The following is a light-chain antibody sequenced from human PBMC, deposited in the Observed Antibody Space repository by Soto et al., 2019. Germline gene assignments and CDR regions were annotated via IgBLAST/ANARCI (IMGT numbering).Light chain of an antibody. CDR1: TSDVGAYNY. V-gene: IGLV2-14*01. CDR2: EVS. Sequence: QSALTQPASVSGSPGQSITISCTGSTSDVGAYNYVSWYQQHPGEAPRLIIYEVSNRPSGISNRFSGSKSGNRASLTISGLQPEDEADYYCSSYTTSASRVFGGGTKLTVL. J-gene: IGLJ2*01. CDR3: SSYTTSASRV.